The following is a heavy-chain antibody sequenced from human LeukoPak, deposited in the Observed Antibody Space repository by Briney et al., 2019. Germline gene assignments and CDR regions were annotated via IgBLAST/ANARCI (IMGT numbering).Heavy chain of an antibody. CDR2: ISAYNGNT. CDR3: ARVETYYDFWSGYFDY. J-gene: IGHJ4*02. D-gene: IGHD3-3*01. CDR1: GYTFTSYG. V-gene: IGHV1-18*01. Sequence: ASVKVSCKASGYTFTSYGISWVRQAPGQGLEWMGWISAYNGNTNYAQKLQGRVTMTTDTSTSTAYMELRSLRSDDTAVYYCARVETYYDFWSGYFDYWGQGTLVTVSS.